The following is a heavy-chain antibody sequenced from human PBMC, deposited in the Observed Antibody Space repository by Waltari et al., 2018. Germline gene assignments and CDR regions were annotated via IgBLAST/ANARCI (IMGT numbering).Heavy chain of an antibody. CDR2: IYPGDSDT. D-gene: IGHD4-17*01. J-gene: IGHJ3*02. V-gene: IGHV5-51*01. CDR1: GYSFTSYW. CDR3: ARHKNDYGDSAFDI. Sequence: EVQLVQSGAEVKKPGESLKISCKGSGYSFTSYWIGWVRQMPGKGLEWMGIIYPGDSDTRYMPSFQGQGTIAADKSISTAYLQWSSLKASDTAMYDCARHKNDYGDSAFDIWGQGTMVTVSS.